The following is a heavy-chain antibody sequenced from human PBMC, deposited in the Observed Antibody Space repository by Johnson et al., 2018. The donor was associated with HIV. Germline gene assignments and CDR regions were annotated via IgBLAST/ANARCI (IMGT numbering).Heavy chain of an antibody. Sequence: QVQLVESGGGVVQPGKSLTLSCVGSGLSFSNFGIHWVRQAPGKGTEWVAVISFDGNLKKYADSVKGRFTISRDNSKDTLYLQMNSLRAEDTALYYCARGGDIVLVVYAMGHDAFDIWGQGTMVTVSS. D-gene: IGHD2-8*02. J-gene: IGHJ3*02. CDR2: ISFDGNLK. CDR3: ARGGDIVLVVYAMGHDAFDI. V-gene: IGHV3-33*08. CDR1: GLSFSNFG.